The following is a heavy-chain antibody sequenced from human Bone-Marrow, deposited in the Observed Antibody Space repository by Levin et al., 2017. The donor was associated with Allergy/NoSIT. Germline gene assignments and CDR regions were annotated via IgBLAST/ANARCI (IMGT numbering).Heavy chain of an antibody. Sequence: GGSLRLSCAASGFTFSSYWMSWVRQAPGKGLEWVANIKQDGSEKYYVDSVKGRFTISRDNAKNSLYLQMNSLRAEDTAVYYCARESSNTYYYGSGSDDWFDPWGQGTLVTVSS. D-gene: IGHD3-10*01. J-gene: IGHJ5*02. V-gene: IGHV3-7*01. CDR3: ARESSNTYYYGSGSDDWFDP. CDR1: GFTFSSYW. CDR2: IKQDGSEK.